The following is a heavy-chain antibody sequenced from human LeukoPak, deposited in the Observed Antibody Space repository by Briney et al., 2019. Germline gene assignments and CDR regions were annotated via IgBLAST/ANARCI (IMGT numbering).Heavy chain of an antibody. V-gene: IGHV3-48*03. D-gene: IGHD3-10*01. CDR3: ARDPRHYGSGTYYNERAQGIDY. CDR2: ISRTGTVI. J-gene: IGHJ4*02. Sequence: GGSLRLSCTASGFTFSSFEMNWVRQAPGKGPEWISYISRTGTVIYYADSVKGRFTISRDSGKNSLFLRMTDLRVEDTAVYYCARDPRHYGSGTYYNERAQGIDYWGQGTLVTVSS. CDR1: GFTFSSFE.